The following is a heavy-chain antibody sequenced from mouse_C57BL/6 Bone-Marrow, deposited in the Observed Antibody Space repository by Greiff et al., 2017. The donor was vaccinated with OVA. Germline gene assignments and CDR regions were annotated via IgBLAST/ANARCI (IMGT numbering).Heavy chain of an antibody. Sequence: VQLQQSGAELMKPGASVKLSCKATGYTFTGYWIEWVKQRPGHGLEWIGEFFPGSGSTKYNEKFKGKATFTADTSSNTAYMQLCSLTTVESAIDYCARRGNYVMYYFDYWGQGTTLTVSS. V-gene: IGHV1-9*01. CDR2: FFPGSGST. D-gene: IGHD2-1*01. J-gene: IGHJ2*01. CDR1: GYTFTGYW. CDR3: ARRGNYVMYYFDY.